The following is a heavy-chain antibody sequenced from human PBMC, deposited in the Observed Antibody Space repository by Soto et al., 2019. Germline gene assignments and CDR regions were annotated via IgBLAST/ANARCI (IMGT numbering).Heavy chain of an antibody. J-gene: IGHJ6*04. V-gene: IGHV1-3*01. CDR1: GYTFRNYA. D-gene: IGHD3-9*01. Sequence: ASVKVSCKANGYTFRNYAMHWVRQAPGQGLEWMGWINGGNGNTKYSQKFQGRITITRDTSASTAYMELSSLRSEDTAVYYCARDGPIYDILSASYFYGMDVWGKGTTVSVSS. CDR3: ARDGPIYDILSASYFYGMDV. CDR2: INGGNGNT.